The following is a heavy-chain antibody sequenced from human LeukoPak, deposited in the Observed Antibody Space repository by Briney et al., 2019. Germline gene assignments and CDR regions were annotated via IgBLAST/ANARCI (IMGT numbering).Heavy chain of an antibody. J-gene: IGHJ4*02. V-gene: IGHV1-69*13. CDR1: GYTFTSYG. Sequence: GASLKVSCKASGYTFTSYGISWVRQAPGQGLEWMGGIIPIFGTANYAQKFQGRVTITADESTSTAYMELSSLRSEDTAVYYCASPLGDSFWSGYYSVYWGQGTLVTVSS. CDR2: IIPIFGTA. CDR3: ASPLGDSFWSGYYSVY. D-gene: IGHD3-3*01.